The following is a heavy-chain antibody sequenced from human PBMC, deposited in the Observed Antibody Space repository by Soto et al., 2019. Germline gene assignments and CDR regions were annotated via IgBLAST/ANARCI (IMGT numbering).Heavy chain of an antibody. Sequence: ASVKVSCKASGYTFTSYGISWVRQAPGQGLEWMGWISAYNGNTNYAQKLQGRVTMTTDTSTSTAYMELRSLRSDDTAVYYCARAEGRGTSYYCNSRNGWRRVTTVTAAS. CDR1: GYTFTSYG. CDR2: ISAYNGNT. D-gene: IGHD1-1*01. CDR3: ARAEGRGTSYYCNSRNG. V-gene: IGHV1-18*01. J-gene: IGHJ6*02.